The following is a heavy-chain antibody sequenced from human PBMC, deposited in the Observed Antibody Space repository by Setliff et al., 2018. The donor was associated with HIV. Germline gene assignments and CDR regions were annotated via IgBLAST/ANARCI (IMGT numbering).Heavy chain of an antibody. CDR1: GYSFTSYW. V-gene: IGHV5-51*01. Sequence: GESLKISRKGSGYSFTSYWIGWVRQMPGKGLEWMGIIYPGDSDTRYSASFQGQVTISADESISTAYLQWSSLKASDTAMYYCVRHVSSSAVFEPWGQGTLVTVS. J-gene: IGHJ5*02. CDR2: IYPGDSDT. CDR3: VRHVSSSAVFEP. D-gene: IGHD3-10*01.